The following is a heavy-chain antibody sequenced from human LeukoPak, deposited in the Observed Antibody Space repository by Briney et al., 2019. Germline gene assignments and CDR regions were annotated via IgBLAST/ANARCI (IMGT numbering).Heavy chain of an antibody. CDR1: GGSISSGSYY. J-gene: IGHJ4*02. CDR2: IYTSGST. V-gene: IGHV4-61*02. Sequence: KPSQTLSLTCTVSGGSISSGSYYWSWIRQPAGKGLEWIGRIYTSGSTNYNPSLKSRVTISVDTSKNQFSLKLSSVTAADTAVYYCARGIWPYYFDYRGQGTLVTVSS. CDR3: ARGIWPYYFDY.